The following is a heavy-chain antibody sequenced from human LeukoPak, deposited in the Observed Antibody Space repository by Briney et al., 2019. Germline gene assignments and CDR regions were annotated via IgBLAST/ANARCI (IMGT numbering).Heavy chain of an antibody. Sequence: SETLSLTCAVYGGSFSGYYWSWIRQPPGKGLEWIGEINHSGSTNYNPSLKSRVTISVDTSKNQFSLKLSSVTAADTAVYYCARAGLGSYYGRYYFDYWGQGTLVTVSS. J-gene: IGHJ4*02. CDR2: INHSGST. CDR1: GGSFSGYY. CDR3: ARAGLGSYYGRYYFDY. D-gene: IGHD1-26*01. V-gene: IGHV4-34*01.